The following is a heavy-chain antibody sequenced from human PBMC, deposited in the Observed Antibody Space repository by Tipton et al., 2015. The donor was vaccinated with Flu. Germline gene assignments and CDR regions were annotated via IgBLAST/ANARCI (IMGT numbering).Heavy chain of an antibody. D-gene: IGHD6-19*01. J-gene: IGHJ4*02. CDR1: GFPFSGYW. CDR2: INTDGSTT. CDR3: ARGVYSSGWYPFFDY. V-gene: IGHV3-74*02. Sequence: QLMQSGGGYVQPGGSLRVSCAASGFPFSGYWFHWVRQIPGEGLVWLARINTDGSTTDYADFVEGRFTTSRDNIKKTLYLQMNSLRAEDTAVYYCARGVYSSGWYPFFDYWGQGTLVTVSS.